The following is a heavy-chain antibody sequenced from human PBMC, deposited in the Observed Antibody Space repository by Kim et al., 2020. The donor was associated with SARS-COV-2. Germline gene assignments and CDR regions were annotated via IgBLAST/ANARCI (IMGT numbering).Heavy chain of an antibody. V-gene: IGHV1-2*02. D-gene: IGHD6-13*01. Sequence: ASVKVSCKASGYTFTGYYMHWVRQAPGQGLEWMGWINPNSGGTNYAQKFQGRVTMTRDTSISTAYMELSRLRSDDTAVYYCARGQHLRAYYYYGMDVWGQGTTVTVSS. CDR2: INPNSGGT. CDR1: GYTFTGYY. CDR3: ARGQHLRAYYYYGMDV. J-gene: IGHJ6*02.